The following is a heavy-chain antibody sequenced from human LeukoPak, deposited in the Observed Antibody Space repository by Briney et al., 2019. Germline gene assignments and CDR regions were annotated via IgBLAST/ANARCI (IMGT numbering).Heavy chain of an antibody. V-gene: IGHV1-8*01. CDR1: GYTFTSYD. Sequence: ASVRVSCKASGYTFTSYDIYWVRQATGQGLEWLGWMNPNSGNTDYAQRFQGRVTMTRSTSINTAYMELSTLRSEDTAVYYCARGLRYDSSGLYYWGQGTLVTVSS. CDR2: MNPNSGNT. CDR3: ARGLRYDSSGLYY. J-gene: IGHJ4*02. D-gene: IGHD3-22*01.